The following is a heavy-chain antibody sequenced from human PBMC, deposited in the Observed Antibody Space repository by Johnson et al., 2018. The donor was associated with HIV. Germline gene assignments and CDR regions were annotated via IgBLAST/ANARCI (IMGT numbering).Heavy chain of an antibody. CDR1: GFTFSSYD. J-gene: IGHJ3*02. V-gene: IGHV3-13*01. Sequence: VQLVESGGGLVQPGGSLRLSCAVSGFTFSSYDMHWVRQATGKGLEWVAFIGTAGDTYYPDSVKGRFNICRENAKNSLYLQMNSLRAGDTAVYYCARGACSGAFCYFGGAFDIWGQGTMVTVSS. D-gene: IGHD2-15*01. CDR3: ARGACSGAFCYFGGAFDI. CDR2: IGTAGDT.